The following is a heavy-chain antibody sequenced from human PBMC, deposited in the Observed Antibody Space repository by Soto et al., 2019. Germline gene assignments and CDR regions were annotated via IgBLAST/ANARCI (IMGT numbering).Heavy chain of an antibody. CDR1: GFTFSSYS. V-gene: IGHV3-48*01. Sequence: EVQLVESGGGLVQPGGSLRLSCAASGFTFSSYSMNWVRQAPGKGLECVSDISSTSSTIYYADSVKGRFTISRDNAKNSLYLQMNSLRAEDTAVYYCARDRTAFDFWSGINWFAPWGQGTLVTVSS. CDR2: ISSTSSTI. D-gene: IGHD3-3*01. CDR3: ARDRTAFDFWSGINWFAP. J-gene: IGHJ5*02.